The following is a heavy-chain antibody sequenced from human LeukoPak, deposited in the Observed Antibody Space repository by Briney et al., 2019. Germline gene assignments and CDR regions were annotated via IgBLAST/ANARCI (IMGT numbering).Heavy chain of an antibody. CDR2: IDHSDSYT. Sequence: GESLKISCKASGYSFTSYWISWVRQMPGKGLEWMGKIDHSDSYTNYSPSFQGHVTISADKSISTAYLQWSSLKASDTAMYCCARFDTMEPVNWFDPWGQGTLVTVSS. CDR3: ARFDTMEPVNWFDP. CDR1: GYSFTSYW. D-gene: IGHD3-10*01. J-gene: IGHJ5*02. V-gene: IGHV5-10-1*01.